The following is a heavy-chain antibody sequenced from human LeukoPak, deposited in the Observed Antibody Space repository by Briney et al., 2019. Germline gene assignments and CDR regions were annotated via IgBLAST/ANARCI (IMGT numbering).Heavy chain of an antibody. CDR2: INPNSGGT. CDR1: GYTFTGYY. D-gene: IGHD6-19*01. V-gene: IGHV1-2*02. Sequence: ASVKVSCKASGYTFTGYYMHWVRQAPGQGLEWMGWINPNSGGTDYAQKFQGRVTMTRDTSISTAYMELSRLRSDDTAVYYCARDPSGGWYYFDYWGQGILVTVSS. J-gene: IGHJ4*02. CDR3: ARDPSGGWYYFDY.